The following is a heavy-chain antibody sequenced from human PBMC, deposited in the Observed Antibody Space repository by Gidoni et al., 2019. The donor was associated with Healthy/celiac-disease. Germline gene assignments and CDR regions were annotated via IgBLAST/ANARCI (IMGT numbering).Heavy chain of an antibody. Sequence: QVQLQQWGAGLLTPSETLSLTCAVYGGSFSGYSWSWIRQPPGKGLEWIGEINHSGSTNYNPSLKSRVTISVDTSKNQFSLKLSSVTAADTAVYYCARARGYSYGPAGRLYGMDVWGQGTTVTVSS. CDR1: GGSFSGYS. V-gene: IGHV4-34*01. J-gene: IGHJ6*02. CDR2: INHSGST. CDR3: ARARGYSYGPAGRLYGMDV. D-gene: IGHD5-18*01.